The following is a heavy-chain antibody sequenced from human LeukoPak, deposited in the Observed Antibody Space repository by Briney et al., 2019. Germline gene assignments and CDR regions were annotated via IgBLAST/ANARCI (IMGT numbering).Heavy chain of an antibody. CDR2: INHSETT. Sequence: PSETLSLTCAVYGGSFSGHFWSWIRQTPEKGLQWIGEINHSETTSYNPSLKSRVSISADVSKNQFSMKLNSVTAADTALYYCARGTDGMATVFGYWGQGTLVTVSS. J-gene: IGHJ4*02. CDR3: ARGTDGMATVFGY. V-gene: IGHV4-34*01. CDR1: GGSFSGHF. D-gene: IGHD5-24*01.